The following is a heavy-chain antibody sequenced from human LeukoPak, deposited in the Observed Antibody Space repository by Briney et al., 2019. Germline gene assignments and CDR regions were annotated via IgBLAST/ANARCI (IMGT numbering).Heavy chain of an antibody. D-gene: IGHD1-7*01. CDR2: IYYSGST. V-gene: IGHV4-59*08. Sequence: SETLSLTCTVSGGSISSYYWSWIRQPPGKGLEWIGYIYYSGSTNYNPSLKSRVTISVDTSKNQFSLKLSSVTAADTAVYYCARQVGTYYYYYMDVWGKGTTVTISS. CDR1: GGSISSYY. J-gene: IGHJ6*03. CDR3: ARQVGTYYYYYMDV.